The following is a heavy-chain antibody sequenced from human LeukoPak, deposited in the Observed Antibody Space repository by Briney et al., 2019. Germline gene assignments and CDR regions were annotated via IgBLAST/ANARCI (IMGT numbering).Heavy chain of an antibody. CDR2: ISSSSSTI. CDR1: GFTVSNNY. D-gene: IGHD3-16*01. J-gene: IGHJ4*02. CDR3: ARDDDGPAY. Sequence: GGSLRLSCAASGFTVSNNYMSWVRQAPGKGLEWVSYISSSSSTIYYADPVKGRFTISRDNAKNSLYLQMNSLRAEDTAVYYCARDDDGPAYWGQGTLVTVSS. V-gene: IGHV3-48*01.